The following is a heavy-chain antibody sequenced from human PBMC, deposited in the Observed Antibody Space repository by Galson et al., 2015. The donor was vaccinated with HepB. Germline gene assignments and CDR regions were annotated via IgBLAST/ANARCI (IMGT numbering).Heavy chain of an antibody. CDR3: ARGRPNPFDY. D-gene: IGHD1-14*01. J-gene: IGHJ4*02. V-gene: IGHV3-66*01. CDR1: EFTVSSNY. Sequence: SLRLSCAASEFTVSSNYMNWVRQVPGKGLEWVSVIYIGGSTYYADSVKGRFTISRDDSKNTLYLQMNSLRAEDTAVYYCARGRPNPFDYWGQGTLVTVSS. CDR2: IYIGGST.